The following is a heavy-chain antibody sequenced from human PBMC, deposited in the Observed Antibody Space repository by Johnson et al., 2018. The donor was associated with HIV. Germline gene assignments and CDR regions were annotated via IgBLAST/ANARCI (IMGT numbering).Heavy chain of an antibody. CDR1: GFTFSSYA. J-gene: IGHJ3*02. V-gene: IGHV3-48*01. D-gene: IGHD2-15*01. CDR3: AKGQVARGPLDI. Sequence: VQLVESGGGLVQPGGSLRLSCAASGFTFSSYAMHWVRQAPGKGLEWVSYISSTGSTIYYADSVKGRFTISRDNSKNTLYLQMSSLRADDTAVYYCAKGQVARGPLDIWGQGTMVTVSS. CDR2: ISSTGSTI.